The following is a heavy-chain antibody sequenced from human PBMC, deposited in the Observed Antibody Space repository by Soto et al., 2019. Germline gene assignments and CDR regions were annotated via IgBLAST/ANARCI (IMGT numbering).Heavy chain of an antibody. CDR3: ARHGMYYYDSSGYYFDY. V-gene: IGHV4-39*01. CDR1: GGSISSSRYY. J-gene: IGHJ4*02. Sequence: SETLSLTXTVSGGSISSSRYYWGWIRQPPGKGLEWIGSIYYSGSTYYNPSLKSRVTISVDTSKNQFSLKLSSVTAADTAVYYCARHGMYYYDSSGYYFDYWGQGTLVTVSS. CDR2: IYYSGST. D-gene: IGHD3-22*01.